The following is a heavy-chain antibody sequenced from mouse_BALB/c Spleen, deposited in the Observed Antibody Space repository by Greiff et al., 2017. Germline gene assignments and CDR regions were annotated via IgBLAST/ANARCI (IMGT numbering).Heavy chain of an antibody. CDR3: ATGWYFDV. CDR1: GYSITSDYA. J-gene: IGHJ1*01. V-gene: IGHV3-2*02. Sequence: VQLQQSGPGLVKPSQSLSLTCTVTGYSITSDYAWNWIRQFPGNKLEWMGYISYSGSTSYNPSLKSRISITRDTSKNQFFLQLNSVTTEDTATYYCATGWYFDVWGAGTTVTVSS. CDR2: ISYSGST.